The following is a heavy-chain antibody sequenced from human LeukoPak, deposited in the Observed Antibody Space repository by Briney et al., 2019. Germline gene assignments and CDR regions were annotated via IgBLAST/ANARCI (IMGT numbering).Heavy chain of an antibody. V-gene: IGHV3-23*01. CDR2: ISGSGGST. CDR1: GFTFSSYA. J-gene: IGHJ4*02. D-gene: IGHD2-15*01. CDR3: AKAPLEYCSGGSCYPSDY. Sequence: GGSLRLSCAASGFTFSSYAMSWVRQAPGKGLEWVSVISGSGGSTYYADSVKGRFTISRDNSKNTLYLQMNTLRAEDTAVYYCAKAPLEYCSGGSCYPSDYWGQGTLVTVSS.